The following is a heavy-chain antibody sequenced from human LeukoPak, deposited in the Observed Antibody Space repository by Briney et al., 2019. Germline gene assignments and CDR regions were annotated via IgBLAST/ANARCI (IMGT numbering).Heavy chain of an antibody. CDR3: VRELGLRGNRGNDAFDI. D-gene: IGHD1-26*01. CDR2: IYYGYTT. V-gene: IGHV4-38-2*01. Sequence: SETLSLTCAVSDYSITSGYYWGWVRQPPGKGLDWIGSIYYGYTTHYNPSLKSRVTISVETSKNQFSLSLSSVTAAETAVYYCVRELGLRGNRGNDAFDIWGQGTMVTVSS. CDR1: DYSITSGYY. J-gene: IGHJ3*02.